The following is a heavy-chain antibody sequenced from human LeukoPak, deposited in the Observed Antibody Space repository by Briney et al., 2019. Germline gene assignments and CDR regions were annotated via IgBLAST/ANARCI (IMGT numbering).Heavy chain of an antibody. D-gene: IGHD5/OR15-5a*01. V-gene: IGHV3-53*01. CDR3: ERVSMSQY. J-gene: IGHJ4*02. CDR2: IYSGDRT. CDR1: GFTVSSNY. Sequence: GGSLRLSCAASGFTVSSNYMSWVRQAPGKGLEWVSVIYSGDRTYYADSVKGRFTISRDSSKNTMYLQMNNLRVEDTAVYYCERVSMSQYWGQGTLVTVSS.